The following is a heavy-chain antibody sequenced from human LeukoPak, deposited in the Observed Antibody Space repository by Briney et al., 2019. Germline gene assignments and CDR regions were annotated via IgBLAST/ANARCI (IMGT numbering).Heavy chain of an antibody. Sequence: GGSLRLSCPASGFTFRDCAMSWFRQAPGKGLEWVGFIRSKAYGGIIEYAASVKGRFTISRDDSKSIAYLQMNSLKTEDTAVYYCARGLYYGDHGGSDAFDIWGQGTMVTVSS. V-gene: IGHV3-49*03. D-gene: IGHD4-17*01. CDR3: ARGLYYGDHGGSDAFDI. CDR2: IRSKAYGGII. CDR1: GFTFRDCA. J-gene: IGHJ3*02.